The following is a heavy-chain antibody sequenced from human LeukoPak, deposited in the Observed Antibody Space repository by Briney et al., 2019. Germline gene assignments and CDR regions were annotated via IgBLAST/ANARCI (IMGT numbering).Heavy chain of an antibody. CDR2: ISGSGGST. CDR1: VFTFSNAC. V-gene: IGHV3-23*01. D-gene: IGHD4-17*01. Sequence: GGSLRLSCAPSVFTFSNACMSWVRQAPGKGLEWVSAISGSGGSTYYADSVNGGFNISRDNSKNTLYLQMNSLRAEDTAVYYCAKEGGPDGDYSAFDIWGQGTMVTVSS. J-gene: IGHJ3*02. CDR3: AKEGGPDGDYSAFDI.